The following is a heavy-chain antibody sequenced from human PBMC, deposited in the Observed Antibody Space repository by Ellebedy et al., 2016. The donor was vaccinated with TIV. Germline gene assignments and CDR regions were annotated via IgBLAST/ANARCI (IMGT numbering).Heavy chain of an antibody. V-gene: IGHV4-59*01. CDR3: ARDRMYYYDSSGSYQYYGMDV. J-gene: IGHJ6*02. CDR1: GGSIRSDY. CDR2: IYNRGRT. Sequence: GSLRLXCSVSGGSIRSDYWNWIRQPPGKGLEWIGYIYNRGRTNYNPSLESRVTISVDTSKNQFSLKLSSVTAADTAVYYCARDRMYYYDSSGSYQYYGMDVWGQGTTVTVSS. D-gene: IGHD3-22*01.